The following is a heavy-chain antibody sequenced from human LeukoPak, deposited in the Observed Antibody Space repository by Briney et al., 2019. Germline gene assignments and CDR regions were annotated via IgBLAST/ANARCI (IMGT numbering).Heavy chain of an antibody. CDR2: IIPIFGTA. CDR1: GGTFSSYA. J-gene: IGHJ5*02. D-gene: IGHD3-10*01. CDR3: ARDLPGITMVRGNWFDP. V-gene: IGHV1-69*06. Sequence: GASVTVSFTASGGTFSSYAISWVRQAPGQGLEWMGGIIPIFGTANYAQKFQGRVTITADKSTSTAYMELSSLRSEDTAVYYCARDLPGITMVRGNWFDPWGQGTLVTVSS.